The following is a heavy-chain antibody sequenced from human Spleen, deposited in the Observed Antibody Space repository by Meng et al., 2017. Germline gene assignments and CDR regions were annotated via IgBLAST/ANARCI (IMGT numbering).Heavy chain of an antibody. CDR3: ARSGSRGAVAGTKGRVLGYYFDY. V-gene: IGHV3-30*04. D-gene: IGHD6-19*01. Sequence: GESLKISCEASGFTFSSYAMHWVRQAPGKGLEWVAVISYDGSNKYYADSVKGRFTISRDNSKNTLYLQMNSLRAEDTAVYYCARSGSRGAVAGTKGRVLGYYFDYWGQGTLVTVSS. J-gene: IGHJ4*02. CDR1: GFTFSSYA. CDR2: ISYDGSNK.